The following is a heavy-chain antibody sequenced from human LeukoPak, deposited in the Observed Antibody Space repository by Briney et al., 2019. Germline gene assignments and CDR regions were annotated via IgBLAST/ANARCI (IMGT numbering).Heavy chain of an antibody. Sequence: GGSLRLSCAASGFTFNNFAMSWVRQAPGKGLEWVSAISGSGGSTYYADSVKGRFTISRDNSKNTLYLQMNSLRAEDTAVYYCAELGITMIGGVWGKGTTVTISS. J-gene: IGHJ6*04. CDR1: GFTFNNFA. CDR3: AELGITMIGGV. V-gene: IGHV3-23*01. D-gene: IGHD3-10*02. CDR2: ISGSGGST.